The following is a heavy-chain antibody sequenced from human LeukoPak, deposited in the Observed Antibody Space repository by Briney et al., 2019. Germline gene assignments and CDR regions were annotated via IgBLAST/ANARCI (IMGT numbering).Heavy chain of an antibody. D-gene: IGHD2-2*01. Sequence: SETLSLTCTLSGDSINHNYWTWIRQPAGKGLEWIGHIFAAGITKYNPSLKSRVTMSVDTSKNQFSLKLNSVTAADTAVYYCASLGYCSGTSCPFDYWGQGTLVTVSS. J-gene: IGHJ4*02. CDR1: GDSINHNY. CDR2: IFAAGIT. V-gene: IGHV4-4*07. CDR3: ASLGYCSGTSCPFDY.